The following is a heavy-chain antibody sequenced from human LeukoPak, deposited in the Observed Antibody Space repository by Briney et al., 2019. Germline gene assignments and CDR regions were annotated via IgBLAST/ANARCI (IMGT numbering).Heavy chain of an antibody. D-gene: IGHD3-22*01. J-gene: IGHJ4*02. CDR3: ARDTHYYYDSSGYLLL. CDR1: GFTFTSYA. Sequence: GGSLRLSCAASGFTFTSYAMHWVRQAPGKGLEWVAVISYDGSNKYYADSVKGRFTISRDNSKTTLYLQMNSLRAEDTAVYYCARDTHYYYDSSGYLLLWGQGTLVTVSS. CDR2: ISYDGSNK. V-gene: IGHV3-30*04.